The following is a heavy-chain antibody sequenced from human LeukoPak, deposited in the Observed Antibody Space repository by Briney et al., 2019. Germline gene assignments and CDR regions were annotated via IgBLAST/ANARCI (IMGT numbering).Heavy chain of an antibody. CDR3: ARVRLEENWNYDGKSWFDP. Sequence: GGSLRLSCAASGFTFSSYGMSWVRQAPGKGLEWVSAISGSGGSTYYADSVKGRFTISRDNSKNTLYLQMNSLRAEDTAVYYCARVRLEENWNYDGKSWFDPWGQGTLVTVSS. CDR2: ISGSGGST. CDR1: GFTFSSYG. J-gene: IGHJ5*02. V-gene: IGHV3-23*01. D-gene: IGHD1-7*01.